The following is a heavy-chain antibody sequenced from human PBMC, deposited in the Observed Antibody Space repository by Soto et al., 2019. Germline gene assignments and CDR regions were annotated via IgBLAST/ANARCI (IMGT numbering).Heavy chain of an antibody. D-gene: IGHD1-26*01. Sequence: GGSLRLSCAASGFTFSSYTMHWVRQAPGKGLEWVALISYDGSNKYYADSMKGRFTISRDNSKNTLYLQMSSLRAEDTAVYYCARDGGGYFDYYYGMDVWGQGTTVTVSS. CDR1: GFTFSSYT. CDR2: ISYDGSNK. CDR3: ARDGGGYFDYYYGMDV. J-gene: IGHJ6*02. V-gene: IGHV3-30-3*01.